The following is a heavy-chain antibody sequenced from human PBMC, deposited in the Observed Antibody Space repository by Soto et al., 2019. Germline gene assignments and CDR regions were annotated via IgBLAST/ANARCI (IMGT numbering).Heavy chain of an antibody. J-gene: IGHJ4*02. CDR1: GYTFTSYG. CDR3: ATDAAYCSGGSCYWGSDY. D-gene: IGHD2-15*01. Sequence: ASVKVSCKASGYTFTSYGISWVRQAPGQGLEWMGWISAYNGNTNYAQKLQGRVTMTTDTSTSTAYMELRSLRSDDTAVYYCATDAAYCSGGSCYWGSDYWGQGTLVTSPQ. V-gene: IGHV1-18*01. CDR2: ISAYNGNT.